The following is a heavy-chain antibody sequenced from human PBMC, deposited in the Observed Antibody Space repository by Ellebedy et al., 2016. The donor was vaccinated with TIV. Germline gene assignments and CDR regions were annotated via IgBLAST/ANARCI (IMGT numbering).Heavy chain of an antibody. CDR2: IYPGDSDT. V-gene: IGHV5-51*01. D-gene: IGHD5-12*01. CDR1: GYGFTNYW. CDR3: ARQSGYDGSIWFDP. J-gene: IGHJ5*02. Sequence: KVSCKGSGYGFTNYWIGWARQMPGKGLEWMGIIYPGDSDTRYSPSFQGQVSISVDKSISTAYLQWSSLKASDTAMYYCARQSGYDGSIWFDPWGQGTLVTVSS.